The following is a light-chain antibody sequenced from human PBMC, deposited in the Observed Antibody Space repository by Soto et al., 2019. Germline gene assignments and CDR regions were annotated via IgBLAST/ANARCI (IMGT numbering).Light chain of an antibody. CDR1: QSLQHSNGYNC. CDR3: LQALQTPLT. V-gene: IGKV2-28*01. CDR2: LGS. Sequence: DIVMTQSPVSLSVTPGEPASISCRSCQSLQHSNGYNCLVWHLQKPGQCPHVVIYLGSTRPSRVPDRFSGSRSCTYFTLKISRVEAEDVGIYYCLQALQTPLTFGGGTKGEIK. J-gene: IGKJ4*01.